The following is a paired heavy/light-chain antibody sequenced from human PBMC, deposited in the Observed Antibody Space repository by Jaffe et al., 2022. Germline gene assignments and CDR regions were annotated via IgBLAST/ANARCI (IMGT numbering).Heavy chain of an antibody. CDR2: INTNTGNP. CDR3: TRDRLVATFDI. CDR1: GYTFTRYA. V-gene: IGHV7-4-1*02. J-gene: IGHJ3*02. D-gene: IGHD6-19*01. Sequence: QEQLVQSGSELKEPGASVKVSCKASGYTFTRYAMNWVRQAPGQGLEWMGWINTNTGNPTYAQGFTGRFVFSLDTSVSTAYLQISSLRAEDTAVYYCTRDRLVATFDIWGQGTMVTVSS.
Light chain of an antibody. CDR1: SSDVGAYNY. V-gene: IGLV2-14*03. J-gene: IGLJ3*02. Sequence: QSALTQPASVSGSPGQSITISCTGSSSDVGAYNYVTWYQQHPGKAPKLMIYDVSNRPSGVSNRFSGSKSGNTASLTISGLQAEDEADYYCSSHTSSSSTVFGGGTKLTVL. CDR3: SSHTSSSSTV. CDR2: DVS.